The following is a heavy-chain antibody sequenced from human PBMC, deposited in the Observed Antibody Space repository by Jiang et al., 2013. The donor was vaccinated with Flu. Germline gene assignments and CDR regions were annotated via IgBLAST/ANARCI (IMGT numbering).Heavy chain of an antibody. J-gene: IGHJ4*02. CDR1: GYSISSGYY. D-gene: IGHD3-10*01. CDR3: ARGESRFGELLGY. V-gene: IGHV4-38-2*01. Sequence: PGLVKPSETLSLTCAVSGYSISSGYYWGWIRQPPGKGLEWIGSIYHSGSTYYNPSLKSRVTISVDTSKNQFSLKLSSVTAADTAVYYCARGESRFGELLGYWGQGTLVTVSS. CDR2: IYHSGST.